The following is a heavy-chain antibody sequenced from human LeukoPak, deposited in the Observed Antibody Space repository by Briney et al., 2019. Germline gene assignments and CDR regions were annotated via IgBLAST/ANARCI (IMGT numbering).Heavy chain of an antibody. D-gene: IGHD2-2*01. V-gene: IGHV3-64*01. CDR2: ISSNGGST. CDR1: GFTFSSYA. Sequence: GGSLRLSCAASGFTFSSYAMHWARQAPGKGLEYVSAISSNGGSTYYANSVKGRFTISRDNSKNTLYLQMGSLRAEDMAVYYCAKDRCSSTSCYLFGYWGQGTLVTVSS. J-gene: IGHJ4*02. CDR3: AKDRCSSTSCYLFGY.